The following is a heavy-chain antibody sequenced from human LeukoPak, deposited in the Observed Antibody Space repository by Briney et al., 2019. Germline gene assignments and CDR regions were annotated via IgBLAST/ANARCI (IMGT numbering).Heavy chain of an antibody. CDR3: ARAAGSGYYFHFDY. D-gene: IGHD3-22*01. CDR2: INPSGGST. V-gene: IGHV1-46*02. CDR1: GYSENFYG. Sequence: GASVKVSCKTSGYSENFYGITWVRQAPGQGLEWMGIINPSGGSTSYAQKFQGRVTMTRDMSTSTVYMELSSLRSEDTAVYYCARAAGSGYYFHFDYWGQGTLVTVSS. J-gene: IGHJ4*02.